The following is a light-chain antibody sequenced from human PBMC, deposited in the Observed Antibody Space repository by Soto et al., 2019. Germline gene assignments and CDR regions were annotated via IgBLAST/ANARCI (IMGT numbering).Light chain of an antibody. V-gene: IGKV3-15*01. Sequence: EIVMTQSPATLSVSPGERATLSCRASQSVSSNLAWYQQKPGQAPRILIYGASTRATGIPARFSGSGSGTDFTLTISRMEPEDFAVYCCQQYGSSPRTFGQGTKVDIK. CDR2: GAS. J-gene: IGKJ1*01. CDR3: QQYGSSPRT. CDR1: QSVSSN.